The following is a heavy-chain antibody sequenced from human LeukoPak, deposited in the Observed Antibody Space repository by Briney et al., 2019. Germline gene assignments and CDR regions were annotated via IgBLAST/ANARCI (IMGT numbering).Heavy chain of an antibody. CDR3: ARDAPFYSSSWPSYYYYGMDV. Sequence: GGSLRLSCAASGFTFSDYYLSWIRQAPGKGLEWVSYISSSGSTIYYADSVKGRFTISRDNAKNSLYLQMNSRRAEDTAVYYCARDAPFYSSSWPSYYYYGMDVWGQGTTVTVSS. D-gene: IGHD6-13*01. V-gene: IGHV3-11*01. CDR1: GFTFSDYY. J-gene: IGHJ6*02. CDR2: ISSSGSTI.